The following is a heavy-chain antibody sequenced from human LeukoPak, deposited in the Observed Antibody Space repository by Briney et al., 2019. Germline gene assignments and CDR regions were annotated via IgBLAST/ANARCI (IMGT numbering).Heavy chain of an antibody. CDR2: IYYSGST. J-gene: IGHJ4*02. CDR1: GGSISSSSYY. V-gene: IGHV4-39*07. Sequence: PSETLSLTCTVSGGSISSSSYYWGWIRQPPGKGLEWIGSIYYSGSTYYNPSLKSRVTISVDTSKNQFSLKLSSVTAADTAVYYCARESQDTVATYFDYWGQGTLVTVSS. D-gene: IGHD5-12*01. CDR3: ARESQDTVATYFDY.